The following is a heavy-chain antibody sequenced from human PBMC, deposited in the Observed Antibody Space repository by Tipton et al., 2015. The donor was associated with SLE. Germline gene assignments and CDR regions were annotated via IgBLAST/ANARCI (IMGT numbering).Heavy chain of an antibody. CDR1: GGSFSGYY. Sequence: TLSLTCAVYGGSFSGYYWSWIRQPPGKGLEWIGEINHSGGTNYNPSLKSRVTISVDTSKNQFSLKLSSVTAADTAVYYCARKNPYDFWSGYDAFDIWGQGTMVTVSS. J-gene: IGHJ3*02. D-gene: IGHD3-3*01. V-gene: IGHV4-34*01. CDR2: INHSGGT. CDR3: ARKNPYDFWSGYDAFDI.